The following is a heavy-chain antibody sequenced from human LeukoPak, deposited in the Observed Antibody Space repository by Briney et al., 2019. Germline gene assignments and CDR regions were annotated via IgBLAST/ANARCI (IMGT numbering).Heavy chain of an antibody. CDR3: ARGRTVTKRGPFGY. J-gene: IGHJ4*02. D-gene: IGHD4-17*01. CDR1: GGSFSGYY. Sequence: SETLSLTCAVYGGSFSGYYWSWIRQPPGKGLEWIGEINHSGSTNYNPSLKSRVTISVDTSKNQFSLKLSSVTAADTAVYYCARGRTVTKRGPFGYWGQGTLVTVSS. CDR2: INHSGST. V-gene: IGHV4-34*01.